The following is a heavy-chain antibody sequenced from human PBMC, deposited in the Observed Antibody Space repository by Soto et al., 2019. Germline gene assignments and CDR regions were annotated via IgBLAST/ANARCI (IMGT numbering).Heavy chain of an antibody. CDR2: ISHDGNNK. J-gene: IGHJ6*02. V-gene: IGHV3-30-3*01. D-gene: IGHD3-9*01. CDR1: GFLFNTYS. CDR3: ARPGSGYDLLTGRYFYYFHAVDV. Sequence: QVQLVESGGGVVQPGRSLRLSCAASGFLFNTYSMHWVRQAPGKGLEWVAVISHDGNNKNYADSVKGRFIISRDDSTDTLHLQMNSLRVEDTAIYFCARPGSGYDLLTGRYFYYFHAVDVWGQGTTVTVSS.